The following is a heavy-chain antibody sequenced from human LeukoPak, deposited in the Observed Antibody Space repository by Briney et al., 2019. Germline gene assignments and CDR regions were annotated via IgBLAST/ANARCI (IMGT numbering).Heavy chain of an antibody. Sequence: SETLSLTCAVSGGSISSSNWWRWVRQPPGKGLEWIGEIYHRGSTNYNPSLKSRVTISVDKSKNQFSLKLSSVTAADTAVYYCARVGAGGPRRALDVWGQGTMVTVSS. D-gene: IGHD6-13*01. CDR1: GGSISSSNW. CDR3: ARVGAGGPRRALDV. J-gene: IGHJ3*01. CDR2: IYHRGST. V-gene: IGHV4-4*02.